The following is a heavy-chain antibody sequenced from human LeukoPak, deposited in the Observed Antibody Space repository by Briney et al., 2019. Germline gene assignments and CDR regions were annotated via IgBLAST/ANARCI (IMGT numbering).Heavy chain of an antibody. J-gene: IGHJ4*02. D-gene: IGHD1-26*01. CDR1: GFTFSSYA. CDR2: ISGSGGST. Sequence: GGSLRLSCAASGFTFSSYAMSWVRQAPGKGLEWVSAISGSGGSTYYADSVKGRFTISRDNSKNTLYLQMNSLRAEDTAVYYCAKDLEDSGSHGPLDYWGQGTLVTVSS. CDR3: AKDLEDSGSHGPLDY. V-gene: IGHV3-23*01.